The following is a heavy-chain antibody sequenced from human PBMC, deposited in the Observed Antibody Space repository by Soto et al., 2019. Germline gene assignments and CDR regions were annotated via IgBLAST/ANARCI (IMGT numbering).Heavy chain of an antibody. Sequence: SVKVSCKASGGTFSSYAISWVRQAPGQGLEWMGGIIPIFGTANYAQKFQGRVTITADESTSTAYMELSSLRSEDTAVYYCAAGSASPFWIPPSVHQYGMDVWGQGTTVTVSS. CDR2: IIPIFGTA. V-gene: IGHV1-69*13. CDR3: AAGSASPFWIPPSVHQYGMDV. CDR1: GGTFSSYA. D-gene: IGHD3-10*01. J-gene: IGHJ6*02.